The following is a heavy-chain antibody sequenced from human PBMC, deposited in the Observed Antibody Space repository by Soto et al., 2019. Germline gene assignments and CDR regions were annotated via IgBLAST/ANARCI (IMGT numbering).Heavy chain of an antibody. CDR1: GYTFDNYA. J-gene: IGHJ3*02. D-gene: IGHD5-12*01. CDR2: IHAGNGYT. CDR3: ARVQYSGYDFKLAFDI. Sequence: QVQLVQSGAQVKKPGASVKVSCKAPGYTFDNYALHWVRQAPGRRLERMGWIHAGNGYTKYSQDFQGRVTITRDTSASTVHMDLISLRSEDTAVYYCARVQYSGYDFKLAFDIWGQGTMVTVSS. V-gene: IGHV1-3*01.